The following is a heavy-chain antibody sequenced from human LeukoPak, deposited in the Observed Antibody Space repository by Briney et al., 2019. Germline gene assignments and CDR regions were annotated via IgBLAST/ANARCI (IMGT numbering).Heavy chain of an antibody. D-gene: IGHD2-2*02. CDR1: GFTFSSFA. J-gene: IGHJ4*02. Sequence: GGSLRLSCAASGFTFSSFAIHWVRQAPGKGLEWVAVISSDGSNKFYADSVRGRFTISRDNSKNTLNLQMNSLRPEDTAVYYCAGDRPVGVPIAISYDLDSWGQGTLLSVSS. CDR3: AGDRPVGVPIAISYDLDS. CDR2: ISSDGSNK. V-gene: IGHV3-30*01.